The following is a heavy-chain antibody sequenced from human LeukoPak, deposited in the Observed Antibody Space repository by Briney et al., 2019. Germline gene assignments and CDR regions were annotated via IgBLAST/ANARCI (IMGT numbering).Heavy chain of an antibody. V-gene: IGHV3-73*01. Sequence: GGSLRLSCAASGFTFSGSAMHWVRQASGKGLEWVGRIRSKANSYATAYAASVKGRFTISRDDPKNTAYLQMNSLKTEDTAVYYWTSGSYPFDYWGQGTLVTVSS. J-gene: IGHJ4*02. CDR1: GFTFSGSA. D-gene: IGHD1-26*01. CDR3: TSGSYPFDY. CDR2: IRSKANSYAT.